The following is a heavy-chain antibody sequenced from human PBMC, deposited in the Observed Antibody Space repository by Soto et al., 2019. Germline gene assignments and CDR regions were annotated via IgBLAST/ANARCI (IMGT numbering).Heavy chain of an antibody. CDR1: GYTFTGYY. Sequence: ASVKVSCKASGYTFTGYYMHWVRQAPGQGLEWMGWINPNSGGTNYAQKFQGWVTMTRDMSISTAYMELSRLRSDDTAVYYCAREEAYYYGSGSYYYFDYWGQGTLVTVSS. J-gene: IGHJ4*02. D-gene: IGHD3-10*01. V-gene: IGHV1-2*04. CDR2: INPNSGGT. CDR3: AREEAYYYGSGSYYYFDY.